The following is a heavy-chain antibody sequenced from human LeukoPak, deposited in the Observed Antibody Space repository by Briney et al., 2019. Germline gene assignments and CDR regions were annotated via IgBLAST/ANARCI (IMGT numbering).Heavy chain of an antibody. CDR1: GYTFSSYD. CDR3: ARVGINYYYGSGSYWY. D-gene: IGHD3-10*01. J-gene: IGHJ4*02. Sequence: ASVKVSCKASGYTFSSYDISWVRQAPGQGLEWMGWISAYNGNTNYAQKLQGRVTMTTDTSTSTAYMELRSLRSDDTAVYYCARVGINYYYGSGSYWYWGQGTLVTVSS. V-gene: IGHV1-18*01. CDR2: ISAYNGNT.